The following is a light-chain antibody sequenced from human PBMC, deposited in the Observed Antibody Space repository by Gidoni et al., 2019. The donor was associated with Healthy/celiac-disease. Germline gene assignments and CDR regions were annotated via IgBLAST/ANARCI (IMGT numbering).Light chain of an antibody. J-gene: IGKJ4*01. CDR1: QSISSY. CDR3: QXXXSTXXT. Sequence: IQMTQSPSSLSASVGDRVTITCRASQSISSYLNWYKQKPGKAPKLLIYAESSLQSVVQSRXXXSGXXTDXXXTIXXXQPXXFAXXXCQXXXSTXXTFXXXTKVEIK. V-gene: IGKV1-39*01. CDR2: AES.